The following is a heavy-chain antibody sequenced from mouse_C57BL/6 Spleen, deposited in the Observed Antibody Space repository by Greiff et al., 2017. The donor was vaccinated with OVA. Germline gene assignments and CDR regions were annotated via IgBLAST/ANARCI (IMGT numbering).Heavy chain of an antibody. CDR3: ARTGGWEAWFAY. CDR2: IYPGSGST. CDR1: GYTFTSYW. J-gene: IGHJ3*01. Sequence: QVQLQQPGAELVKPGASVKMSCKASGYTFTSYWITWVKQRPGQGLEWIGDIYPGSGSTNYNEKFKSKATLTVDTSSSTAYMQLSSLTSEDSAVYYCARTGGWEAWFAYGGQGTLVTVSA. V-gene: IGHV1-55*01. D-gene: IGHD4-1*01.